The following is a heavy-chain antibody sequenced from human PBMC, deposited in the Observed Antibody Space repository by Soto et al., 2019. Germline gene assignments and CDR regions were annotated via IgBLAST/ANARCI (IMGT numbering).Heavy chain of an antibody. CDR2: IYYSGST. J-gene: IGHJ4*02. CDR1: GGANSSSSDY. V-gene: IGHV4-39*07. Sequence: LSLNCAVTGGANSSSSDYGGWIRQQKGKGLEWIGSIYYSGSTYYNPSLKSRVTISVDTSKNQFSLKLSSVTAADTAVYYCARGFFRYFDYWGQGTLVTVSS. CDR3: ARGFFRYFDY. D-gene: IGHD3-16*02.